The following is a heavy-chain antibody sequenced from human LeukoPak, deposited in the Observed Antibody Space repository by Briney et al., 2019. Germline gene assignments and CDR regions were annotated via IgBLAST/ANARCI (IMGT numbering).Heavy chain of an antibody. CDR1: GFTFSSDA. D-gene: IGHD1-26*01. V-gene: IGHV3-30*18. Sequence: PGGSLRLSCAASGFTFSSDAMHWDRQAPGKGLEWVAFISFDGSKKYFADSVKGRFTISRDNSKNTLYLQMNSLRAEDTAVYYCAKDLATKYSLDYWGQGTLVTVSS. CDR2: ISFDGSKK. J-gene: IGHJ4*02. CDR3: AKDLATKYSLDY.